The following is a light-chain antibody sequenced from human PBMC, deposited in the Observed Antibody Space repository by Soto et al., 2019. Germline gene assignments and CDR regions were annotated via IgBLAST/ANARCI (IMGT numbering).Light chain of an antibody. CDR1: QSVSSSY. CDR3: QQYGSSSWT. CDR2: GAS. Sequence: EIVLTQSPGTLSLSPGERATLSCRASQSVSSSYFAWYQQRFGQAPRLLIYGASSRATGIPDRFSGSGSGTDFTLTIIRLEPEDVAVYYGQQYGSSSWTFGQGTKVEIK. J-gene: IGKJ1*01. V-gene: IGKV3-20*01.